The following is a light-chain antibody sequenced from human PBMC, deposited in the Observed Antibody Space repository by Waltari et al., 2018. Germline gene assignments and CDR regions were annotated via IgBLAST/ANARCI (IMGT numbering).Light chain of an antibody. J-gene: IGKJ5*01. CDR1: QGISSY. CDR3: QQFNTYPLT. V-gene: IGKV1-9*01. Sequence: IQLTQSPSSLAASVGDRVTITCRASQGISSYLDWYQQKPGKAPNLLIYAAFTLQSGVPSRFSGSGSGTDFTLTISSLQPEDFATYYCQQFNTYPLTFGQGTRLEIK. CDR2: AAF.